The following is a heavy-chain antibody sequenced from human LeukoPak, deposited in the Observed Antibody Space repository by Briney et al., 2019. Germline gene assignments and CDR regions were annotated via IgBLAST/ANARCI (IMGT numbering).Heavy chain of an antibody. CDR3: AGVGSSGWNNYFDY. J-gene: IGHJ4*02. V-gene: IGHV4-59*01. Sequence: SETLSLTCTVSGGSISSYYWSWIRQPPGKGLEWIGYIYYSGSTNYNPSLKSRVTISVDTSKNQFSLKLSSVTAADTAVYYCAGVGSSGWNNYFDYWGQGTLVTVSS. CDR2: IYYSGST. D-gene: IGHD6-19*01. CDR1: GGSISSYY.